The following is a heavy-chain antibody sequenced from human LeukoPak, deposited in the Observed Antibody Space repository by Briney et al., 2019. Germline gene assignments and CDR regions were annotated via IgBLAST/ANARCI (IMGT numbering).Heavy chain of an antibody. V-gene: IGHV4-59*08. D-gene: IGHD4-23*01. CDR1: GGSITGYY. CDR2: NNYNGNS. J-gene: IGHJ4*02. Sequence: SETLSLTCTVSGGSITGYYWSWIRQPTRKGLEWIGYNNYNGNSKYNPSLKSRITMSVDTSRNQFSLKLSSVTAADTAVYFCARHLYPGYGSTNYDGAFFDYWGQGTPVTVSS. CDR3: ARHLYPGYGSTNYDGAFFDY.